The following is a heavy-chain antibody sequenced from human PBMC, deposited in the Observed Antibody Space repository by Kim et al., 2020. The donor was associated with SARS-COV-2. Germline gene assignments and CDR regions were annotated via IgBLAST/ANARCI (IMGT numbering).Heavy chain of an antibody. CDR3: AKALLRGVNFYYYGMDV. D-gene: IGHD3-10*01. Sequence: KVRFTISRDNSENTLYLQLNSLRPEDTAVYYCAKALLRGVNFYYYGMDVWGQGTTVTVSS. J-gene: IGHJ6*02. V-gene: IGHV3-30*02.